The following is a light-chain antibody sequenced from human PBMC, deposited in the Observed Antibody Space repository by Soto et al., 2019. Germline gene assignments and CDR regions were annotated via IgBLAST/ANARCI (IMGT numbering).Light chain of an antibody. Sequence: QSALTQPASVSGSAGQSITISCSGTMRDVGAYNLVSWYQQHPGTAPKLIIYANINRPSGVPDRFSGSKSDTSASLAITGLQAEDEADYYCQSHDASLSGRVFGGGTKVTVL. CDR1: MRDVGAYNL. V-gene: IGLV2-14*03. CDR3: QSHDASLSGRV. J-gene: IGLJ3*02. CDR2: ANI.